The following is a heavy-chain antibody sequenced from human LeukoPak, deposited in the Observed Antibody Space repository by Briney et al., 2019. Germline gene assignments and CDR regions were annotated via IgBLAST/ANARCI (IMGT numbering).Heavy chain of an antibody. V-gene: IGHV3-48*03. CDR3: AELGITMIGGV. Sequence: GGSLRLACAASGFTFSNYAMHWVRQAPGKGLEWVSYISSSGSTIYYADSVKGRFTISRDNAKNSLYLQMNSLRAEDTAVYCCAELGITMIGGVWGKGTTVTISS. J-gene: IGHJ6*04. CDR2: ISSSGSTI. CDR1: GFTFSNYA. D-gene: IGHD3-10*02.